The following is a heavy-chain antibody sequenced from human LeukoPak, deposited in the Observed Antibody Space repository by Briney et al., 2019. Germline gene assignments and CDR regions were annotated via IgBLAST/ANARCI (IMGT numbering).Heavy chain of an antibody. Sequence: PGGSLRLSCAASGFTFSSYWMSWVRQAPGKGLEWVANIKQDGSEKYYVDSVKGRFTISRDNAKNSLYLQMNSLRAEDTAVYYCAREGFYSSSWYEAIDYWGQGTLVTVSS. J-gene: IGHJ4*02. CDR3: AREGFYSSSWYEAIDY. CDR1: GFTFSSYW. D-gene: IGHD6-13*01. V-gene: IGHV3-7*01. CDR2: IKQDGSEK.